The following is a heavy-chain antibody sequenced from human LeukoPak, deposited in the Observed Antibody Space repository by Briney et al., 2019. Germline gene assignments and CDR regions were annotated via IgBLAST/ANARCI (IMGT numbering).Heavy chain of an antibody. CDR3: AGGRFGESSGDY. CDR1: GGSISSYY. V-gene: IGHV4-59*01. D-gene: IGHD3-10*01. Sequence: SETLSLTCTVSGGSISSYYWSWIRQPPGKGLEWIGYIYYSGSTNYNPSLKSRVTISVDTSKNQLSLKLSSVTAADTAVYYCAGGRFGESSGDYWGQGTLVTVSS. CDR2: IYYSGST. J-gene: IGHJ4*02.